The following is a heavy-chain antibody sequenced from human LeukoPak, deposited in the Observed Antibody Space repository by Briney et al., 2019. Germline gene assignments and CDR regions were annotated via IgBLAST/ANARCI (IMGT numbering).Heavy chain of an antibody. D-gene: IGHD3-9*01. CDR2: ISPSSTRI. J-gene: IGHJ6*02. CDR1: GFTFSSYD. V-gene: IGHV3-48*04. Sequence: GGSLRLSCAASGFTFSSYDMNWVRQAPGKGLEWVSYISPSSTRIDYAASVRGRFTISRDNAKRSLYLQMNSLRAEDTAVYYCAKDGPRVLRYFDWLLVGYGMDVWGQGTTVTVSS. CDR3: AKDGPRVLRYFDWLLVGYGMDV.